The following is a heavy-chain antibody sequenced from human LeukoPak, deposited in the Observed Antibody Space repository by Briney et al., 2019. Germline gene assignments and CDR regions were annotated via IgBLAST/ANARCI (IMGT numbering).Heavy chain of an antibody. CDR1: GFTFDDYA. CDR3: AKGDSSGYYYNWFDP. J-gene: IGHJ5*02. CDR2: ISWNSGSI. D-gene: IGHD3-22*01. V-gene: IGHV3-9*03. Sequence: QAGGSLRLSCAASGFTFDDYAMHWVRQAPGKGLEWVSGISWNSGSIGYADSVKGRSTISRDNAKNSLYLQMNSLRAEDMALYYCAKGDSSGYYYNWFDPWGQGTLVTVSS.